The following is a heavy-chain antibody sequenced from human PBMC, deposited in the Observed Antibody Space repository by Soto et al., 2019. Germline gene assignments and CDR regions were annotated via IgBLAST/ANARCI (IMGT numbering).Heavy chain of an antibody. D-gene: IGHD5-18*01. CDR3: ARSREGSYGLDY. CDR2: ISGSGGST. J-gene: IGHJ4*02. V-gene: IGHV3-23*01. Sequence: GGSLRLSCAASGFTFSSYAMSWVRQAPGKGLEWVSAISGSGGSTYYADSVKGRFTISRDNSKNTLYLQMNSLRAEDTAVYYCARSREGSYGLDYWGQGTLVTVSS. CDR1: GFTFSSYA.